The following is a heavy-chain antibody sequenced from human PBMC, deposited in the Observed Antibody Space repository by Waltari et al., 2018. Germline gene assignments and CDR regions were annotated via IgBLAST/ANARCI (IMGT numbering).Heavy chain of an antibody. J-gene: IGHJ4*02. CDR2: IIPIFGTA. V-gene: IGHV1-69*05. Sequence: QVQLVQSGAEVKKPGSSVKVSCKASGGTFSSYALSWVRQAPGQGLEWMGGIIPIFGTANYAQKFQGRVTITTDESTSTAYMELSSLRSEDTAVYYCASGAMVTGWYYFDYWGQGTLVTVSS. CDR3: ASGAMVTGWYYFDY. CDR1: GGTFSSYA. D-gene: IGHD5-18*01.